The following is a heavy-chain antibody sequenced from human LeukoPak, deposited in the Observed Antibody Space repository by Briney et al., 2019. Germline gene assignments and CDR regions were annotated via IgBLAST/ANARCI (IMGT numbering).Heavy chain of an antibody. CDR1: GGSISSYY. CDR3: ARERNVRGDYYSYYYMDV. Sequence: SETLSLTCTVSGGSISSYYWSWIRQPAGKGLEWIGRIYTSGSTNYNPSLKSRVTMSVDTSKNQFSLKLSSVTAADTAVYYCARERNVRGDYYSYYYMDVWGKGTTVTVSS. J-gene: IGHJ6*03. CDR2: IYTSGST. V-gene: IGHV4-4*07.